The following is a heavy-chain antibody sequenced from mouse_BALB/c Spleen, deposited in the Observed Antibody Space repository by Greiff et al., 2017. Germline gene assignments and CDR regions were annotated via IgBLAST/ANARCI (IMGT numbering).Heavy chain of an antibody. CDR2: IYWDDDK. CDR3: ARRGGYDDYFDY. V-gene: IGHV8-12*01. D-gene: IGHD2-2*01. CDR1: GFSLSTSGMG. J-gene: IGHJ2*01. Sequence: QVTLNESGPGILQPSQTLSLTCSFSGFSLSTSGMGVSWIRQPSGKGLEWLAHIYWDDDKRYNPSLKSRLTISKDTSSNQVFLKITSVDTADTATYYCARRGGYDDYFDYWGQGTTLTVSS.